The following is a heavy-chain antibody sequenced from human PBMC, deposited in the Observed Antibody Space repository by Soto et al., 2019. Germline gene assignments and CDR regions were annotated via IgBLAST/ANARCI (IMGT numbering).Heavy chain of an antibody. Sequence: EVQLLESGGGLVQPGGSLRLSCAASGFTFSSYAMSWVRQAPGKGLEWVSTISGSGGTTYYADSVKGRFTISRDNSKNPLYLQMNRLRAEDTAVYSCAKGGGSRWYAISAFDYWGQGTLVTVYS. V-gene: IGHV3-23*01. CDR2: ISGSGGTT. CDR3: AKGGGSRWYAISAFDY. J-gene: IGHJ4*02. CDR1: GFTFSSYA. D-gene: IGHD6-13*01.